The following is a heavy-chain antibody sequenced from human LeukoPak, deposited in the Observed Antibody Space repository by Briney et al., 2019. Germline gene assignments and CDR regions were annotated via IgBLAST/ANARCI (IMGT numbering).Heavy chain of an antibody. J-gene: IGHJ4*02. D-gene: IGHD4-17*01. CDR3: AKALSQWTVTTGFDY. V-gene: IGHV3-23*01. CDR2: ISGSGGST. Sequence: PGGSLRLSCAASGFTFSSYAISWVRQAPGKGLEWVSAISGSGGSTYYADSVKGRFTISRDNSKNTLYLQMNSLRAEDTAVYYCAKALSQWTVTTGFDYWGQGTLVTVSS. CDR1: GFTFSSYA.